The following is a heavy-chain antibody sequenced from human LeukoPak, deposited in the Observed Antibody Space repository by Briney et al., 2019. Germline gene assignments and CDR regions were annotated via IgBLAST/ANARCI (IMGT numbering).Heavy chain of an antibody. CDR3: ARDHKVGVALGYTPFEY. D-gene: IGHD1-26*01. Sequence: RASVKVSCKASGYTFTTYGVSWVRQAPGQGLEWMGWINTKKGNTNYAQKFQGRVSMTTDTRTSTVYMELRSLRSDDTAVYFCARDHKVGVALGYTPFEYWGQGTLVTVSS. J-gene: IGHJ4*02. V-gene: IGHV1-18*01. CDR1: GYTFTTYG. CDR2: INTKKGNT.